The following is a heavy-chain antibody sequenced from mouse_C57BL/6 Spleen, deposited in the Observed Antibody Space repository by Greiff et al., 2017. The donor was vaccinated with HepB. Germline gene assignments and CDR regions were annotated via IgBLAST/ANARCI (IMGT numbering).Heavy chain of an antibody. J-gene: IGHJ4*01. CDR1: GYAFSSSW. CDR3: ARYYGSLYYAMDY. CDR2: IYPGDGDT. Sequence: VQLQQSGPELVKPGASVKISCKASGYAFSSSWMNWVKQRPGKGLEWIGRIYPGDGDTNYNGKFKGKATLTADKSSITAYRQLSSLTSRDSAVYFCARYYGSLYYAMDYWGQGTSVTVSS. D-gene: IGHD1-1*01. V-gene: IGHV1-82*01.